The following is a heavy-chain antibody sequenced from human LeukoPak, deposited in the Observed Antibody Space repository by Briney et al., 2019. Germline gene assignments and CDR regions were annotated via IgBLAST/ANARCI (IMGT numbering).Heavy chain of an antibody. D-gene: IGHD3-10*01. V-gene: IGHV3-23*01. CDR1: GFTFSNYA. CDR2: LSNSGGST. Sequence: DPGGSLRLSCAASGFTFSNYAMSWVRQAPGKGLEWVSALSNSGGSTYYADSVKGRFTTSRDNSKNTLYLQMHSLRAEDTAVYYCAKIRGSGYYYYYAMDVWGQGTTVTVSS. CDR3: AKIRGSGYYYYYAMDV. J-gene: IGHJ6*02.